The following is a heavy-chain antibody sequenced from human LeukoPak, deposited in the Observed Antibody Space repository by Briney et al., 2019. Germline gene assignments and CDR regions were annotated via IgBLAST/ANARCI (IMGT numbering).Heavy chain of an antibody. CDR1: GGSISSYY. CDR2: IYHNGRT. D-gene: IGHD4-23*01. J-gene: IGHJ4*02. V-gene: IGHV4-59*08. CDR3: ASFSDYGGNFFDY. Sequence: SETLSLTCTVSGGSISSYYWSWIRQPPGKGLEWIGYIYHNGRTNYNPSLKSRVTISVDTSENQFSLKLSSVTAADTAVYYCASFSDYGGNFFDYGGQGTLVTVSS.